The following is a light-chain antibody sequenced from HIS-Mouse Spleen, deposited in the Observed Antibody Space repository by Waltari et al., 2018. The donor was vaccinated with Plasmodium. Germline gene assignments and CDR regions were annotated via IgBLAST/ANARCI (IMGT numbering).Light chain of an antibody. Sequence: DIQMTQSPPTLSASVGDRVTITCRASQRISSRLARYQQKPGKAPKLLIYKASSLESGVPSRFSGSGSGTEFTLTISSLQPDDFATYYCQQYNSYSWTFGQGTKVEIK. CDR1: QRISSR. CDR2: KAS. CDR3: QQYNSYSWT. V-gene: IGKV1-5*03. J-gene: IGKJ1*01.